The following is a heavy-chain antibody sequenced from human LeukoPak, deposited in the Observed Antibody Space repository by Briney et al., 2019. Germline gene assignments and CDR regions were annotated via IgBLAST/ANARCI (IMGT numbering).Heavy chain of an antibody. CDR1: GFTFSNYG. Sequence: GEPLRLSCAASGFTFSNYGMSWVRQAPGKGLEWVSVIRGSGGGTYYADSVKGRFTISRDNSENTVYLQMNSLRAEDTAVYYCVKARMPHCGTDCLESWGQGTLVTVSS. D-gene: IGHD2-21*02. CDR3: VKARMPHCGTDCLES. V-gene: IGHV3-23*01. J-gene: IGHJ4*02. CDR2: IRGSGGGT.